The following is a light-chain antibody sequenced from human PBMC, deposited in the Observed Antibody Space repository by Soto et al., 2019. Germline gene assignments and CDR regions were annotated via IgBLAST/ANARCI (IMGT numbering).Light chain of an antibody. J-gene: IGLJ1*01. CDR1: SSDVGGYNY. CDR3: SSYAGSNNPYV. Sequence: QSALAQPPSASGSPGQSVTISCTGTSSDVGGYNYVPWYQQHPGKAPKLMIYEVSKRPSGVPDRFSGSKSGNTASLTVSGLQAEDEADYYCSSYAGSNNPYVFGTGTKGTVL. V-gene: IGLV2-8*01. CDR2: EVS.